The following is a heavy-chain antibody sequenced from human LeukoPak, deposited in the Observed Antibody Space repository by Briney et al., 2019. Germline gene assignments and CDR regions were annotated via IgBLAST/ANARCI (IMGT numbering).Heavy chain of an antibody. CDR2: ISSSGSTI. J-gene: IGHJ4*02. Sequence: GGSLRLFCAASGFTFSDYYMSWIRQAPGKGLEWVSYISSSGSTIYYADSVKGRFTISRDNAKNSLYLQMNSLRAEDTAVYYCARAPDWNPYFDYWGQGTLVTVSS. CDR3: ARAPDWNPYFDY. V-gene: IGHV3-11*01. D-gene: IGHD1-1*01. CDR1: GFTFSDYY.